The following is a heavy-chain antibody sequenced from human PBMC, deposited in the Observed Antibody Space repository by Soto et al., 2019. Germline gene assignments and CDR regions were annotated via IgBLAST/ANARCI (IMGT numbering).Heavy chain of an antibody. J-gene: IGHJ6*02. CDR2: IIPIPGTA. V-gene: IGHV1-69*01. CDR1: GGTFGSYA. D-gene: IGHD2-2*01. Sequence: QVQLVQSAAEVKKPGSSVKVSCKASGGTFGSYAISWVRQAPGQGLEWMGGIIPIPGTANYAQKFQGRVTIAADESTSTAYMELSSLRSEDTAVYYCARSQGSSTSLEIYYYYYYGMDVWGQGTTFTVSS. CDR3: ARSQGSSTSLEIYYYYYYGMDV.